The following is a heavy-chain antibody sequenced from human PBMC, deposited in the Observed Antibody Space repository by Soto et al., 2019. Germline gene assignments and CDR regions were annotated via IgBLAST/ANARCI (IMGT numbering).Heavy chain of an antibody. CDR3: ARGTHYYDSSGYYYYYYGMDV. CDR2: IIPIFGTA. D-gene: IGHD3-22*01. J-gene: IGHJ6*02. Sequence: SVKVSCKASGGTFSSYAISWVRQAPGQGLEWMGGIIPIFGTANYAQKFQGRVTITADESTSTAYMELSSLRSEDTAVYYCARGTHYYDSSGYYYYYYGMDVWGQGTTVTVSS. V-gene: IGHV1-69*13. CDR1: GGTFSSYA.